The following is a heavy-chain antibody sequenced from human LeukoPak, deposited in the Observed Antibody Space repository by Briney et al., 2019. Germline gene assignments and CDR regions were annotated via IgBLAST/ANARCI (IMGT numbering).Heavy chain of an antibody. CDR2: IYYSGST. J-gene: IGHJ4*02. Sequence: SETLSLTCTVSGGSISSSSYYWGWIRQPPGKGLEWIGSIYYSGSTYYNPSLKSRVTISVDTSKNQFSLKLSSVTAADTAVYYCARGYVGEGDFDYWGQGTLVTVSS. D-gene: IGHD3-16*01. CDR1: GGSISSSSYY. CDR3: ARGYVGEGDFDY. V-gene: IGHV4-39*07.